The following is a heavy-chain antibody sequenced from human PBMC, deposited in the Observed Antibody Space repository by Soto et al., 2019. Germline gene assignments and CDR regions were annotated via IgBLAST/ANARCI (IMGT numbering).Heavy chain of an antibody. V-gene: IGHV3-48*04. CDR3: ARDSIWSDAFDI. J-gene: IGHJ3*02. D-gene: IGHD3-3*02. CDR1: GFTFSSYS. Sequence: GGSLRLSCAASGFTFSSYSMNWVRQAPGKGLEWVSYISSSSSTIYYADSVKGRFTISIDNAKNSLYLQMNSLRAEDTAVYYCARDSIWSDAFDIWGQGTMVTVSS. CDR2: ISSSSSTI.